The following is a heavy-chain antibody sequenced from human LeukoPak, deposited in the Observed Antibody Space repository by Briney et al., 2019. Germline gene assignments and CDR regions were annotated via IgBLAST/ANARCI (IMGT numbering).Heavy chain of an antibody. J-gene: IGHJ4*02. CDR2: IYYSGST. V-gene: IGHV4-59*01. CDR1: GGSISSYY. Sequence: PSETLSLTCTVSGGSISSYYWSWIRQPPGKGLEWIGYIYYSGSTNYNPSLKSRVTISVDTSKNQFSLKLSSVTAADTDVYYCARGGIAVADRTYYFDYWGQGTLVTVSS. CDR3: ARGGIAVADRTYYFDY. D-gene: IGHD6-19*01.